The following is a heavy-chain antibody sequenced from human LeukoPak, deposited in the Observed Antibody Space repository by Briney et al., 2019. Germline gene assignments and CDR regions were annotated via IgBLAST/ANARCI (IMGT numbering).Heavy chain of an antibody. V-gene: IGHV3-11*04. CDR2: ISSSGSTI. D-gene: IGHD2-2*01. J-gene: IGHJ4*02. CDR1: GFTFSDYY. Sequence: GGSLRLSCAASGFTFSDYYMSWIRQAPGKGLEWVSYISSSGSTIYYADSVKGRFTISRDNAKNSLYLQMNSLRAEDAAVYYCARVMGYCSSTSCLTYFDYWGQGTLVTVSS. CDR3: ARVMGYCSSTSCLTYFDY.